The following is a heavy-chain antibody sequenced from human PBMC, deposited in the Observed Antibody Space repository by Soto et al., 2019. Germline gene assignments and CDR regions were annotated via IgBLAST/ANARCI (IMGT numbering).Heavy chain of an antibody. J-gene: IGHJ2*01. CDR2: IYYSGST. V-gene: IGHV4-59*08. D-gene: IGHD5-12*01. Sequence: SETLSLTCTVSGGSISSYYWSWMRQPPGKGLEWIGYIYYSGSTNYNPSLKSRVTISVDTSKNQFSLKLSSVTAADTAVYYCARLRLRPDWYFDLWGRGTLVNVSS. CDR3: ARLRLRPDWYFDL. CDR1: GGSISSYY.